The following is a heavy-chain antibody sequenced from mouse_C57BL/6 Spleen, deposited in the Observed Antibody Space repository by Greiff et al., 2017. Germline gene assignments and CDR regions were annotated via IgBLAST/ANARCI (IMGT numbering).Heavy chain of an antibody. V-gene: IGHV1-69*01. CDR1: GYTFTSYW. CDR2: IDPSDSYT. CDR3: ASYGKGGYYFDY. J-gene: IGHJ2*01. D-gene: IGHD2-1*01. Sequence: QVQLQQSGAELVMPGASVKLSCKASGYTFTSYWMHWVKQRPGQGLEWIGEIDPSDSYTNYNQKFKGKSTLTVDKSSSTAYMQLSSLTSEDSAVYYCASYGKGGYYFDYWGQGTTLTVSS.